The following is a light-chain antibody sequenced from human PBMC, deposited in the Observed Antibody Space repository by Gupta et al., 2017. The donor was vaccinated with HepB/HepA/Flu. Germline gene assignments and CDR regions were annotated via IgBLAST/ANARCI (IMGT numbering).Light chain of an antibody. CDR3: QYYDSSNQV. Sequence: NFMLTQPHSVSESPGKTVTISCTRSSGSIASNYVQWYQQRPGSAPTTVIYEDNQRPSGVPDRFSGSIDSSSNSASLTISGLKTEDDSYYYCQYYDSSNQVFGGGTKLTVL. CDR1: SGSIASNY. J-gene: IGLJ2*01. CDR2: EDN. V-gene: IGLV6-57*03.